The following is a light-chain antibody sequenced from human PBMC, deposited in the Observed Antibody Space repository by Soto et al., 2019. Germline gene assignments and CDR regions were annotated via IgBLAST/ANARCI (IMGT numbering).Light chain of an antibody. J-gene: IGKJ4*01. Sequence: DIVMTQSPDSLAVSLGESATINCKSSQRVLYSSNNKNYLAWYQQEPGQPPKLLIYWASTRESGVPDRFSGSGSGTDFTLTISSLQAEDVAVYYCQQYYSTPLTSGGGTKVDIK. CDR2: WAS. V-gene: IGKV4-1*01. CDR3: QQYYSTPLT. CDR1: QRVLYSSNNKNY.